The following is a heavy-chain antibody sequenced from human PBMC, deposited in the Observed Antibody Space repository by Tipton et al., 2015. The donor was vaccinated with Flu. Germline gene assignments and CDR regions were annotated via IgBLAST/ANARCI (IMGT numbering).Heavy chain of an antibody. Sequence: TLSLTCTVSGGSISSGDNFWSWIRQPPGKGLEWIGNIFRTGSTYRNSSLKSRVTISIDMFMNQFSLKLTSVTAADTAVYYCARVRRNCYSPDFWGQGILVTVSS. V-gene: IGHV4-30-4*01. CDR2: IFRTGST. D-gene: IGHD2-15*01. CDR1: GGSISSGDNF. J-gene: IGHJ4*02. CDR3: ARVRRNCYSPDF.